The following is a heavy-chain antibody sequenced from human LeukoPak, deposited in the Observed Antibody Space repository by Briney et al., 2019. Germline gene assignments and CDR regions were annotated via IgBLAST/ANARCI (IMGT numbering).Heavy chain of an antibody. Sequence: ASVKVSCKASGYTFTSYDINWVRQAPGKGLEWMGGFDPEDGETIYAQKFQGRVTMTEDTSTDTAYMELSSLRSEDTAVYYCATDAEPAGDCSSTSCSYYWGQGTLVTVSS. CDR3: ATDAEPAGDCSSTSCSYY. D-gene: IGHD2-2*01. J-gene: IGHJ4*02. CDR1: GYTFTSYD. CDR2: FDPEDGET. V-gene: IGHV1-24*01.